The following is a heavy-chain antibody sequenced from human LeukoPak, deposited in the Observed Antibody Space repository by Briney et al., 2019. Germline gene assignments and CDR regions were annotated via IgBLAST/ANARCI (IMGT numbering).Heavy chain of an antibody. CDR3: AKDVGMTTVSTFDY. D-gene: IGHD4-17*01. CDR2: IWYDGSNK. CDR1: GFTFSSYG. Sequence: GGSLRLSCAASGFTFSSYGIHWVRQAPGKGLEWVAVIWYDGSNKYYADSVKGRFTISRDNSKNTLYLQMNSLRAEDTAVYYCAKDVGMTTVSTFDYLGQGTLVTVSS. J-gene: IGHJ4*02. V-gene: IGHV3-33*06.